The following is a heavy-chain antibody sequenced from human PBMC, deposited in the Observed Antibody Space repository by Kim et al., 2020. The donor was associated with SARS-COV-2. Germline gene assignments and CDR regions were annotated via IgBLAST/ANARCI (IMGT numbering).Heavy chain of an antibody. CDR1: GFTFSSYG. V-gene: IGHV3-33*01. CDR3: ARGLNGWFGELSYGMDV. CDR2: IWYDGSNK. J-gene: IGHJ6*02. D-gene: IGHD3-10*01. Sequence: GGSLRLSCAASGFTFSSYGMHWVRQAPGKGLEWVAVIWYDGSNKYYADSVKGRFTISRDNSKNTLYLQMNSLRAEDTAVYYCARGLNGWFGELSYGMDVWGQGTTVTVSS.